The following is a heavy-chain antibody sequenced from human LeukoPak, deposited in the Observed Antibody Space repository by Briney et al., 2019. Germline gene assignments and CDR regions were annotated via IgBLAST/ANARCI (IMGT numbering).Heavy chain of an antibody. CDR1: GGSITSGNW. D-gene: IGHD1-26*01. V-gene: IGHV4-4*03. CDR3: ARSWELGRFDP. Sequence: PGTLSLTCAVSGGSITSGNWWSWVRQSPGKGLQWIGEVYRSGSTNFNPSLKSRVTISVDTSKNQFSLKLSSVTAADTAVYYCARSWELGRFDPWGQGTLVTVSS. CDR2: VYRSGST. J-gene: IGHJ5*02.